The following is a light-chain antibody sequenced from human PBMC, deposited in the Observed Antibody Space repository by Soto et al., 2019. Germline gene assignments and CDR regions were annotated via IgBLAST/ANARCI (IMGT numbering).Light chain of an antibody. CDR3: SSHTSSSTLV. CDR2: EVS. J-gene: IGLJ2*01. Sequence: QSALTQPASVSGSPGQSITISCTGTSSDIGNYDFVSWYQQVPGTAPKAMIYEVSSRPSGVSNRFSGSKSGNTASLTISGLQAEDEADYYCSSHTSSSTLVFGGGTKVTVL. CDR1: SSDIGNYDF. V-gene: IGLV2-14*01.